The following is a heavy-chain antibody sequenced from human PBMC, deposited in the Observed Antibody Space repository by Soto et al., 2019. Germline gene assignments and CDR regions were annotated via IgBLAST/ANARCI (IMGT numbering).Heavy chain of an antibody. CDR3: ARRWGTYFDY. V-gene: IGHV4-59*01. Sequence: SETLSLTCSVSGVSISSNYWSWIRQPPGKGLEWIGYIYYSGSTNYNPSLKSRVTISVDTSKNQFSLKLSSVTAADTAVYYCARRWGTYFDYWGQGTLVTVSS. D-gene: IGHD7-27*01. J-gene: IGHJ4*02. CDR1: GVSISSNY. CDR2: IYYSGST.